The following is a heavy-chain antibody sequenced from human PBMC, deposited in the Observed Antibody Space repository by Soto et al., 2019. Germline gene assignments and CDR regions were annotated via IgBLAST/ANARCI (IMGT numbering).Heavy chain of an antibody. Sequence: PGGSLILSCSASGFTFSSYAMHWVRQAPGKGLEYVSAISSNGGSTYYADSVKGRFTISRDNSKNTLYLQMSSLRAEDTAVYYCVKDRPTKTATPIFDYWGQGTLVTVSS. CDR2: ISSNGGST. J-gene: IGHJ4*02. CDR3: VKDRPTKTATPIFDY. CDR1: GFTFSSYA. D-gene: IGHD1-1*01. V-gene: IGHV3-64D*08.